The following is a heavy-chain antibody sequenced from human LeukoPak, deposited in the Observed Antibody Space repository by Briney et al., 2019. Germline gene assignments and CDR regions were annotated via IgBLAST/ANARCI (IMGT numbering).Heavy chain of an antibody. CDR1: GFTFSDYY. Sequence: GGSLRLSCAASGFTFSDYYMSWIRQAPGKGLEWVSYISSSGSTIYYADSVKGRFTISRDNSKNTLYLQMNSLRAEDTAVYYCAKDALYDSSGYYDAFGIWGQGTMVTVSS. CDR2: ISSSGSTI. V-gene: IGHV3-11*01. D-gene: IGHD3-22*01. J-gene: IGHJ3*02. CDR3: AKDALYDSSGYYDAFGI.